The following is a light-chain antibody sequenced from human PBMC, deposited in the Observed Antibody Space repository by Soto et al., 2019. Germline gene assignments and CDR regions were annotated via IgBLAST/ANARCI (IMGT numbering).Light chain of an antibody. J-gene: IGKJ5*01. V-gene: IGKV3-11*01. CDR1: QSVSSY. CDR3: QQRSNWPPIT. Sequence: EIVLTQSPATLSLSPGEGATLSCRASQSVSSYLAWYQQKPGQAPRLLIYDASNRATGIPARFSGSGSGTDFTLTISSLEPEDFAVYYCQQRSNWPPITFGQGTLLEIK. CDR2: DAS.